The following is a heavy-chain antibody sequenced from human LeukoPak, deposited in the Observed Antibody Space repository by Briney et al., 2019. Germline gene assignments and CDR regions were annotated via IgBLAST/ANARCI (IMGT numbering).Heavy chain of an antibody. Sequence: GASVKVSCKASGYTFTSYGISWVRQAPGQGLEWMGWISAYNGNTNYAQKLQGRVTMTTDTSTSTAYMELRSLRSDDTAVYYCARTRYSSSWYEGYYHYMDVWGKGTTVTISS. CDR2: ISAYNGNT. D-gene: IGHD6-13*01. J-gene: IGHJ6*03. V-gene: IGHV1-18*01. CDR1: GYTFTSYG. CDR3: ARTRYSSSWYEGYYHYMDV.